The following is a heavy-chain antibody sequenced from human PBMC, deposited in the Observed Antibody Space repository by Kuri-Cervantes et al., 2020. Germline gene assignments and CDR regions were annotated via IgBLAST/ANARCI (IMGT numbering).Heavy chain of an antibody. CDR3: ATISPIGSSWYGVGAFDI. Sequence: SETLSLTCAVSGGSISNSNWWSWVRPPPGKGLEWIGEIYHSGSTNYDPSLKSRVTISVDKSKNQFSLKLSSVTAADTAAYYCATISPIGSSWYGVGAFDIWGQGTMVTVSS. CDR1: GGSISNSNW. J-gene: IGHJ3*02. D-gene: IGHD6-13*01. V-gene: IGHV4-4*02. CDR2: IYHSGST.